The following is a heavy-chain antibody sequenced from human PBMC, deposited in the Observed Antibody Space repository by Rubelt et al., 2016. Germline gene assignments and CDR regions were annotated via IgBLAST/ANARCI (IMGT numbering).Heavy chain of an antibody. D-gene: IGHD3-22*01. J-gene: IGHJ4*02. V-gene: IGHV3-48*02. CDR1: GFTFDDYA. CDR2: IRSSSCTI. Sequence: EVQLVESGGGLVQPGRSLRLSCAASGFTFDDYAMHWVRQAQGKGLEWVSYIRSSSCTIYYADSVKGRFTISRDNAKNSLYLQMNRLRDEDTAVYYCARVLVGIVPDYWGQGTLVTVSS. CDR3: ARVLVGIVPDY.